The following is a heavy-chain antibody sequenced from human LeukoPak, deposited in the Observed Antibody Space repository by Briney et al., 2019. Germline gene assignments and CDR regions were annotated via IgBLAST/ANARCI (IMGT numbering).Heavy chain of an antibody. CDR2: MSGSGGST. Sequence: TGGSLRLSCAASGFTFSTYAMNWVRQAPGKGLEWVSAMSGSGGSTYYADSVKGRFTISRDNSKNTLYLQMNSLRAEDKAVYYWARDGGDYSKNFDYWGQGTVDTVPS. CDR1: GFTFSTYA. D-gene: IGHD4-11*01. V-gene: IGHV3-23*01. CDR3: ARDGGDYSKNFDY. J-gene: IGHJ4*02.